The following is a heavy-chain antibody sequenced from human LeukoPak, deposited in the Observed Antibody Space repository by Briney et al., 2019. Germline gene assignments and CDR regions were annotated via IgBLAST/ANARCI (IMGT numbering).Heavy chain of an antibody. Sequence: GGSLRLSCAASGFTVSNNYMTWVRQAPGKGLEWVSLIYSGGSTYYADSVKGRFTISRDNSKNTLYLQMGSLRAEDMAVYYCARGSGYSSSWYDYWGQGTLVTVSS. CDR1: GFTVSNNY. D-gene: IGHD6-13*01. V-gene: IGHV3-66*01. J-gene: IGHJ4*02. CDR2: IYSGGST. CDR3: ARGSGYSSSWYDY.